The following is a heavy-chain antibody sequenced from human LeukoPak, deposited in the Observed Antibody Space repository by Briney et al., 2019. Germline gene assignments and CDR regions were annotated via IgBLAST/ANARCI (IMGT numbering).Heavy chain of an antibody. J-gene: IGHJ4*02. CDR2: IWYDGSNK. D-gene: IGHD2-2*01. V-gene: IGHV3-33*01. CDR3: AREVVPLIYYFDY. CDR1: GFTFSSYG. Sequence: GGSLRLSCAASGFTFSSYGMHWVRQAPGKGLEWVAVIWYDGSNKYYADSVKGRFTISRDNSKNTQYLQMNSLRAEDTAVYYCAREVVPLIYYFDYWGQGTLVTVSS.